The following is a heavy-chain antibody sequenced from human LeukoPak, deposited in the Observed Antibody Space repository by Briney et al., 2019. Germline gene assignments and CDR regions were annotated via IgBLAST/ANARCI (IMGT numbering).Heavy chain of an antibody. V-gene: IGHV3-30*18. J-gene: IGHJ4*02. CDR2: ISYDGSNK. Sequence: GRSLRLSCAASGFTFSSYGMHWVRQAPGKGLEWVAVISYDGSNKYYADSVKGRFTISRDNSKNTLYLQMNSLRAEDTAVYYCAKWDPLDNSIGNWGQGTLVTLS. CDR1: GFTFSSYG. D-gene: IGHD2/OR15-2a*01. CDR3: AKWDPLDNSIGN.